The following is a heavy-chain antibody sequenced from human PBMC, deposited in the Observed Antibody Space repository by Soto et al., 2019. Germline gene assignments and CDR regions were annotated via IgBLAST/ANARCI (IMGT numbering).Heavy chain of an antibody. V-gene: IGHV3-74*01. D-gene: IGHD4-17*01. CDR2: INSAGSST. Sequence: EVQLVESGGGLVQPGGSLRLSCAASGLTFSSYWMHWVRQAPGKGLVWVSRINSAGSSTSYADSVKGRFTISRDNAKKTLYLQMNSLRAEDTAVYYCALSHTVTTDYWGQGTLVTGSS. J-gene: IGHJ4*02. CDR3: ALSHTVTTDY. CDR1: GLTFSSYW.